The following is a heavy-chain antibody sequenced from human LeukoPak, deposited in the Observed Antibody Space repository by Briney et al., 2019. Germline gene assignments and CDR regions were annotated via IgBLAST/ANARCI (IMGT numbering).Heavy chain of an antibody. CDR2: ISAYNGNT. V-gene: IGHV1-18*04. J-gene: IGHJ4*02. CDR3: ARDRRFSYYYDSSGYYPQFDY. CDR1: GYTFTGYY. Sequence: ASVKVSCKASGYTFTGYYMHWVRQAPGQGLEWMGWISAYNGNTDYAQKLQGRVTMTTDTSTSTAYMELRSLRSDDTAVYYCARDRRFSYYYDSSGYYPQFDYWGQGTLVTVSS. D-gene: IGHD3-22*01.